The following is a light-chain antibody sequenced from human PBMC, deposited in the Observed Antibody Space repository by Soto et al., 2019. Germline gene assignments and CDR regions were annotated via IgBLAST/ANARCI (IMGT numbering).Light chain of an antibody. CDR3: QQYYSTLWT. CDR1: QSVLYSSNNKNY. V-gene: IGKV4-1*01. Sequence: DIVMTQSPDSLAVSLGERATINCKSNQSVLYSSNNKNYLAWYQQKPGQPPKLLIYWASTRESVVPDRFSGSGSGTDFTLTISSLQAEDVAVYYCQQYYSTLWTFGQGTKVEIK. J-gene: IGKJ1*01. CDR2: WAS.